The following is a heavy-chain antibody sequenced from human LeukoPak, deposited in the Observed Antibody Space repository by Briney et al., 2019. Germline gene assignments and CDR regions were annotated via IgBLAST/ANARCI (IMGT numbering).Heavy chain of an antibody. D-gene: IGHD4-17*01. J-gene: IGHJ4*02. CDR3: ATRFLSYGDYAFDY. CDR2: FDPEDGET. Sequence: ASVKVSCKVSGYTLTELSMHWVRQAPGKGVEWMGGFDPEDGETIYAQKFQGRVTMTEDTSTDTAYMELSSLRSEDTAVYYCATRFLSYGDYAFDYWGQGTLVTVSS. CDR1: GYTLTELS. V-gene: IGHV1-24*01.